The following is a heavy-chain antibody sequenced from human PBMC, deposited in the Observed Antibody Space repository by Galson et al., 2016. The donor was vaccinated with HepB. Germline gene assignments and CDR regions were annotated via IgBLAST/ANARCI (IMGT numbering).Heavy chain of an antibody. CDR1: GYNFINYG. V-gene: IGHV1-18*01. D-gene: IGHD3-22*01. CDR2: ISAYNGNT. CDR3: ARDSVWRGGYYFDSSGLYDY. Sequence: SVKVSCKAFGYNFINYGITWVRQATGQGLEWMGWISAYNGNTKYSQKVQGRVTMTTDTSTMTAYMELTSLKSDDTAVYYCARDSVWRGGYYFDSSGLYDYWGQGTLVTVSS. J-gene: IGHJ4*02.